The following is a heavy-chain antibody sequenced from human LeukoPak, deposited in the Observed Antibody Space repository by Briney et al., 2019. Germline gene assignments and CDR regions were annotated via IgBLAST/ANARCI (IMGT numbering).Heavy chain of an antibody. CDR2: INPNSGGT. J-gene: IGHJ4*02. Sequence: ASVKVSCKASGYTFSNYNIIWVRQAPGQGLEWMGWINPNSGGTNYAQKFQGRVTMTRDTSISTAYMELSRLRSDDTAVYYCARDGYSYGGEVDYWGQGTLVTVSS. CDR1: GYTFSNYN. V-gene: IGHV1-2*02. CDR3: ARDGYSYGGEVDY. D-gene: IGHD5-18*01.